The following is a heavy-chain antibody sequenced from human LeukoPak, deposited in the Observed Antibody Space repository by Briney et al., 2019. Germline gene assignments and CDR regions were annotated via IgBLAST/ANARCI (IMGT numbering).Heavy chain of an antibody. CDR1: GYTFTGYY. CDR3: ARDLNIVVVPAAIRDYYYGMDV. Sequence: SVKVSCKASGYTFTGYYMHWVRQAPGQGLEWMGRIIPILGIANYAQKFQGRVTITADKSTSTAYMELSSLRSEDTAVYYCARDLNIVVVPAAIRDYYYGMDVWGQGTTVTVSS. V-gene: IGHV1-69*04. D-gene: IGHD2-2*01. CDR2: IIPILGIA. J-gene: IGHJ6*02.